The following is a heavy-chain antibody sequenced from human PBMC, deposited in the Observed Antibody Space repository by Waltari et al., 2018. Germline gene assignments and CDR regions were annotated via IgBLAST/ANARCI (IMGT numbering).Heavy chain of an antibody. V-gene: IGHV1-2*06. Sequence: QVQLVQSGAEVKEPGASVMVSCKASGYNFTAYSIHWVRLAPGQGLEWMGRISPNSGVTTYAQKFQGRVTMTRDTSISTAYMELSRLRSDDTAFYYCAKDLQGSIDSWGQGTLLAVSS. D-gene: IGHD4-4*01. CDR3: AKDLQGSIDS. CDR1: GYNFTAYS. CDR2: ISPNSGVT. J-gene: IGHJ4*02.